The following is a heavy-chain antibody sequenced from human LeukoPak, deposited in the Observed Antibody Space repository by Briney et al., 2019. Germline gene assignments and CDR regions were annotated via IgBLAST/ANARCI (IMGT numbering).Heavy chain of an antibody. CDR3: ARDRSYGSSSPYFDYMDV. J-gene: IGHJ6*03. D-gene: IGHD6-6*01. V-gene: IGHV3-21*01. Sequence: GGSLRLSCAASGFTFSSYSMNWVRQAPGKGLEWVSSISSSSSYIYYADSVKGRFTISRDNAKNSLYLQMNSLRAEDTAVYYCARDRSYGSSSPYFDYMDVWGKGTTVTVSS. CDR2: ISSSSSYI. CDR1: GFTFSSYS.